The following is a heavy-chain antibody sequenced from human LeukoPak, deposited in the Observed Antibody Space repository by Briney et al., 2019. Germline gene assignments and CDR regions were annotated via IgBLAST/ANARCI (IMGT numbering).Heavy chain of an antibody. V-gene: IGHV3-23*01. CDR3: ARDSGSYGRVDY. Sequence: GGSLRLSCAASGFTFSSYAMTWVRQAPGKGLEWVSPISGSGGSTYHGDSVKGGLTISRDNSKNTLYLQMNSLRAEDTAVYYCARDSGSYGRVDYWGQGTLVTVSS. J-gene: IGHJ4*02. D-gene: IGHD1-26*01. CDR1: GFTFSSYA. CDR2: ISGSGGST.